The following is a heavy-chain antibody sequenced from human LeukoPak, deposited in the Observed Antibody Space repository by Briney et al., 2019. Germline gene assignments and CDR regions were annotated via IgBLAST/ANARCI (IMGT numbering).Heavy chain of an antibody. CDR2: ISSSSSYI. V-gene: IGHV3-21*01. CDR1: GFTFSSYT. J-gene: IGHJ6*02. Sequence: PGGSLRLSCAASGFTFSSYTMNWVRQAPGKGLEWVSSISSSSSYIYYADSVKGRLTISRDNAKNSLYLQMNSLRAEDMAVYYCARDPTPRYCSGDSCYTHYGMDVWGQGTTVTVSS. D-gene: IGHD2-15*01. CDR3: ARDPTPRYCSGDSCYTHYGMDV.